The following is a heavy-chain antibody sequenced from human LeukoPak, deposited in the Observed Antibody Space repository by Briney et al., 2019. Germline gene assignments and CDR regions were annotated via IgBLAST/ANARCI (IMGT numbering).Heavy chain of an antibody. CDR2: INHSGGT. Sequence: PSETLSLTCAVYGGSFSGYYWSWIRQPPGKGLEWIGEINHSGGTNYNPSLKSRVTISVDTSKNQFSLKLSSVTAADTAVYYCARFGDTAMATWGQGTLVTVSS. CDR3: ARFGDTAMAT. CDR1: GGSFSGYY. D-gene: IGHD5-18*01. J-gene: IGHJ5*02. V-gene: IGHV4-34*01.